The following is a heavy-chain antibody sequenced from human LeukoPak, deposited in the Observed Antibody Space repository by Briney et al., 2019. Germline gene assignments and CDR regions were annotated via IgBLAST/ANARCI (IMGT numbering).Heavy chain of an antibody. Sequence: GASVKVSCKASGYTFTGCYMHWVRQAPGQGLEWMGWINPNSGGTNYAQKFQGRVTMTRDTSISTAYMELSSLRSEDTAVYYCARDQVGVAAARRGWIWGQGTMVTVSS. CDR1: GYTFTGCY. CDR2: INPNSGGT. V-gene: IGHV1-2*02. D-gene: IGHD6-13*01. J-gene: IGHJ3*02. CDR3: ARDQVGVAAARRGWI.